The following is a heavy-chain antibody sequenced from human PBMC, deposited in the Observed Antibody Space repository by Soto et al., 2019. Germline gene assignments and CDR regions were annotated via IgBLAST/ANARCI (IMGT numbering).Heavy chain of an antibody. Sequence: PSETLSLTCAVSGGSISSSNWWSWVRQPPGKGLEWIGEIYHSGSTNYNPSLKSRVNISVDKSKNQFSLKLSSVTAADTAVYYCARDSGYYPNVVFDYWGQGTLVTVSS. D-gene: IGHD3-22*01. J-gene: IGHJ4*02. CDR3: ARDSGYYPNVVFDY. V-gene: IGHV4-4*02. CDR1: GGSISSSNW. CDR2: IYHSGST.